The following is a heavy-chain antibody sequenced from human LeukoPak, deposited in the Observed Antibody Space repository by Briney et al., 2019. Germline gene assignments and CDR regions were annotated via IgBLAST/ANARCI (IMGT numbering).Heavy chain of an antibody. CDR3: ARAYYYDSSGYYPGGDY. Sequence: ASVKVSCKASGYTFTSYGISWVRQAPGQGHEWMGWISAYNGNTNYAQKLQGRVTMTTDTSTSTAYMELRSLRSDDTAVYYCARAYYYDSSGYYPGGDYWGQGTLVTVSS. V-gene: IGHV1-18*01. J-gene: IGHJ4*02. D-gene: IGHD3-22*01. CDR2: ISAYNGNT. CDR1: GYTFTSYG.